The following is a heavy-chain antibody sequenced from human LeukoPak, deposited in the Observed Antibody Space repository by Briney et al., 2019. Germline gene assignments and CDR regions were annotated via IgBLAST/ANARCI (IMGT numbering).Heavy chain of an antibody. D-gene: IGHD2-2*01. V-gene: IGHV1-8*03. CDR2: MNPNSGNT. CDR1: GYTFTSYG. CDR3: ARGQYLGLMRAFDI. J-gene: IGHJ3*02. Sequence: GAPVKVSCKASGYTFTSYGISWVRQATGQGLEWMGWMNPNSGNTGYAQKFQGRVTITRNTSISTAYMDLSSLRSEDTAVYYCARGQYLGLMRAFDIWGQGTMVTVSS.